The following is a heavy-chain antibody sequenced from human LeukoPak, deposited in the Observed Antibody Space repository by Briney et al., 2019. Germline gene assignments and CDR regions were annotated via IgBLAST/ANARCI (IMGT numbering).Heavy chain of an antibody. J-gene: IGHJ4*02. D-gene: IGHD6-13*01. Sequence: SETLSLTCTVSGGSISSYYWSWIRQPPGKGLEWIGYIYYSGSTNYNPSLKSRVTISVDTSKNQFSLKLSSVTAADTAVYYCARQVIAGTSPFDYWGQGTLVTVSS. CDR2: IYYSGST. V-gene: IGHV4-59*08. CDR3: ARQVIAGTSPFDY. CDR1: GGSISSYY.